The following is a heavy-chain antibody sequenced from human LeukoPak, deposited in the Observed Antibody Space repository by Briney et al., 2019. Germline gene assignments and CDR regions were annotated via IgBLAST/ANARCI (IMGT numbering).Heavy chain of an antibody. CDR3: AKDLGLYDSSGFFDY. V-gene: IGHV3-23*01. CDR1: GFTLSSYA. J-gene: IGHJ4*02. Sequence: GGSLRLSCAASGFTLSSYAMSWVRQAPGKGLEWVSAISGSGGSTYYADSVKGRFTISRDNSKNTLYLQMNSLRAEDTAVYYCAKDLGLYDSSGFFDYWGQGTLVTVSS. CDR2: ISGSGGST. D-gene: IGHD3-22*01.